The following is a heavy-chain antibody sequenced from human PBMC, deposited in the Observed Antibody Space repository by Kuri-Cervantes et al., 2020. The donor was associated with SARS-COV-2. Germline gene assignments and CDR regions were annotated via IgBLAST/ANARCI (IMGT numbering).Heavy chain of an antibody. CDR3: ARDGDIVVVREGFDY. D-gene: IGHD2-2*01. CDR2: ISGSGGST. CDR1: GFTFSSYA. Sequence: GGSLRLSCAASGFTFSSYAMSWVRQAPGKGLEWVSAISGSGGSTYYADSVKGRFTISRDNSKNTLYLQMNSLRAEDTAVYYCARDGDIVVVREGFDYWGQGTLVTVSS. J-gene: IGHJ4*02. V-gene: IGHV3-23*01.